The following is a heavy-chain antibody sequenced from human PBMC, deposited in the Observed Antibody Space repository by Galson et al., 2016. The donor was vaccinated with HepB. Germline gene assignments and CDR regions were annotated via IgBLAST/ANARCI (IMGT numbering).Heavy chain of an antibody. J-gene: IGHJ4*02. Sequence: PALVKPTQTLTLTCTFSGFSLSTRGLSVGWIRQPPGKALEWLALIFWDDDKRYNPSLKTRLTITKDTSKNQVVLTMTNMDPVDTGTYYGAQTRGYGYVPFEYWGQGTRVAVSS. CDR1: GFSLSTRGLS. CDR3: AQTRGYGYVPFEY. CDR2: IFWDDDK. D-gene: IGHD5-18*01. V-gene: IGHV2-5*08.